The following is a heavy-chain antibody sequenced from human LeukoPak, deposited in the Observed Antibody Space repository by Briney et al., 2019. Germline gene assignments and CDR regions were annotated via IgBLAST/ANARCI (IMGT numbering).Heavy chain of an antibody. D-gene: IGHD6-13*01. CDR1: AFTFSSYW. V-gene: IGHV3-7*01. Sequence: PGGSLRLSCAASAFTFSSYWMSWVRQAPGKGLEWVANIKQDGSEKYYVDSVKGRFTISRDNAKNSLYLQMNSLRAEDAAVYYCAREQGYSSSWYTGYYYYYMDVCGKGTTVTVSS. CDR2: IKQDGSEK. CDR3: AREQGYSSSWYTGYYYYYMDV. J-gene: IGHJ6*03.